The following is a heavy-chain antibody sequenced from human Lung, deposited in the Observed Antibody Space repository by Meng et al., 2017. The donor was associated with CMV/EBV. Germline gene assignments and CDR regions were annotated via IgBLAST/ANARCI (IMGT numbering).Heavy chain of an antibody. J-gene: IGHJ3*02. CDR2: IYYSGST. CDR1: GGSISSYY. Sequence: SXTLSLXCTVSGGSISSYYWSWIRQPPGKGLEWIGYIYYSGSTNYNPSLKSRVTISVDTSKNQFSLKLSSVTAADTAVYYCARDLRVYDNLAFDIWGQGTMVTVSS. V-gene: IGHV4-59*01. D-gene: IGHD3-22*01. CDR3: ARDLRVYDNLAFDI.